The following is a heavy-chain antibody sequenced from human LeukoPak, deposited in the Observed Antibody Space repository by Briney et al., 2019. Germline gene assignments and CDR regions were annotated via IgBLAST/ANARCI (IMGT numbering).Heavy chain of an antibody. D-gene: IGHD3-22*01. V-gene: IGHV3-9*01. CDR1: GFTFDDYA. J-gene: IGHJ4*02. CDR3: AKGSYYDSSGSFYFDY. CDR2: ISWNSGSI. Sequence: PGRSLRLSCAASGFTFDDYAMHWVRQAPGKGPEWVSGISWNSGSIGYADSVKGRFTISRDNSKNTLYVQVNSLGTEDTAAYYCAKGSYYDSSGSFYFDYWGQGTLVTVSS.